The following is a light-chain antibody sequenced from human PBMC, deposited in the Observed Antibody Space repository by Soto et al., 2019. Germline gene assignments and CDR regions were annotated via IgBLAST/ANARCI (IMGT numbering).Light chain of an antibody. CDR2: KAS. CDR3: RQSGGT. J-gene: IGKJ1*01. CDR1: QSIVGW. V-gene: IGKV1-5*03. Sequence: DIQMTQSPSTLSASVGDRVTITCRASQSIVGWLAWYQQKPGKAPKLLIYKASTLESGVPSRFSGGGSGTEFTLTISSLQPDDFATYYCRQSGGTFGQGTKVDIK.